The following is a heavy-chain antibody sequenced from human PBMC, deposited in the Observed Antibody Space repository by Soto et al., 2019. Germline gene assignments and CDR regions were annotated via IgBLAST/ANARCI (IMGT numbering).Heavy chain of an antibody. J-gene: IGHJ6*02. CDR1: GGSVSTGMKY. D-gene: IGHD3-10*01. CDR3: MKAHESGDFLGMSV. Sequence: SETLSLTCTVSGGSVSTGMKYWGWVRQPPGKALEFIGYMYKTGETLLNSSLKSRVTLSMETSKNQFSLTLSPATAADTAVYFCMKAHESGDFLGMSVWGPGTTVTAP. V-gene: IGHV4-61*01. CDR2: MYKTGET.